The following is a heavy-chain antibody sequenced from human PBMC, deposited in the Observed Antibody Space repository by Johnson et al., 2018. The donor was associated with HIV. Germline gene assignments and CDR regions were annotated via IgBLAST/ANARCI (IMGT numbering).Heavy chain of an antibody. CDR3: WAQWTVITFGGPSAFDI. CDR2: IKSEADGGTT. Sequence: VQLVESGGGLVRPGGSLRLSCAVSPIIFTNTWMTWVRQAPGKGLEWVGRIKSEADGGTTDYGAPVKGRFTISRDDSRNTLHMQMNSLKTDDTGVYYCWAQWTVITFGGPSAFDIWGQGTVVTVSS. D-gene: IGHD3-16*01. CDR1: PIIFTNTW. J-gene: IGHJ3*02. V-gene: IGHV3-15*01.